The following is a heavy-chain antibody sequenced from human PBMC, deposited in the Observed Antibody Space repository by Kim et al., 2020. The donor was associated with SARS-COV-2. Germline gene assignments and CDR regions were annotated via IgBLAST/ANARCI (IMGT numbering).Heavy chain of an antibody. D-gene: IGHD6-19*01. CDR2: TYYRSKWYN. CDR1: GDSVSSNSAA. J-gene: IGHJ4*02. V-gene: IGHV6-1*01. CDR3: ARDNDLIAVAAPYYFDY. Sequence: SQTLSLTCAISGDSVSSNSAAWNWIRQSPSRGLEWLGRTYYRSKWYNDYAVSVKSRITINPDTSKNQFSLQLNSVTPEDTAVYYCARDNDLIAVAAPYYFDYWGQGTLVTVSS.